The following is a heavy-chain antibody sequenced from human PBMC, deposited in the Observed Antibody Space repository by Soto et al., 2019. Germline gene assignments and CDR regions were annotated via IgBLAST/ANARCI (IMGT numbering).Heavy chain of an antibody. J-gene: IGHJ5*02. CDR2: IWYDGSNR. CDR3: ARSCSGGSCYSKADDWLHP. D-gene: IGHD2-15*01. Sequence: QVQLVESGGGVVQPGRSLRLSCAASGFTFSSYGMHWVRQAPGKGLEWVAVIWYDGSNRYYADSVRGRFTISRDNSKNTLYLQMNSLRAEDTAVYYCARSCSGGSCYSKADDWLHPWGQGTLVTVSS. V-gene: IGHV3-33*01. CDR1: GFTFSSYG.